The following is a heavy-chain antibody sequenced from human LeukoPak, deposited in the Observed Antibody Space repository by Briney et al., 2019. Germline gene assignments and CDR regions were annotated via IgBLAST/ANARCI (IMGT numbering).Heavy chain of an antibody. Sequence: GGSLRLSCAASGFTFSDYYMSWIRQAPGKGLEWLSYISTSGTYTNYADSVRGRFTISRDNAKNSLYLQMNSLRDEDTAVYYCTKGGGSGSYSDYWGQGTLVTVSS. D-gene: IGHD3-10*01. CDR1: GFTFSDYY. V-gene: IGHV3-11*06. CDR3: TKGGGSGSYSDY. CDR2: ISTSGTYT. J-gene: IGHJ4*02.